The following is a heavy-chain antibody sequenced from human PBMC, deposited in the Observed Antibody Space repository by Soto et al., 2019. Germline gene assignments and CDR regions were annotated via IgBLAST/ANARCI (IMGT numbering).Heavy chain of an antibody. V-gene: IGHV3-23*01. CDR2: ISGSGSST. CDR3: AKTESFNGYYNAFDY. D-gene: IGHD3-9*01. J-gene: IGHJ4*02. Sequence: SCAASGFSFGGYAVTWVRQAPGKGLEWVSSISGSGSSTYYADSVKGRFTISRDSSKKTLYLQMESLTAGDTAVYYCAKTESFNGYYNAFDYWGQGTRVTVYS. CDR1: GFSFGGYA.